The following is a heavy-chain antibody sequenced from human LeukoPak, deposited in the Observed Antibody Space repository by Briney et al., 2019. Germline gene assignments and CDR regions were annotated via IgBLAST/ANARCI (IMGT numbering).Heavy chain of an antibody. Sequence: SETLYLTCAVYGGSFSGYYWSWIRQPPGKGLEWIGEINHSGSTNYNPSLKSRVTISVDTSKNQFSLKLSSVTAADTAVYYCASGADVTSGSYLNDYWGKGTLVTVSS. V-gene: IGHV4-34*01. CDR2: INHSGST. D-gene: IGHD1-26*01. CDR1: GGSFSGYY. CDR3: ASGADVTSGSYLNDY. J-gene: IGHJ4*02.